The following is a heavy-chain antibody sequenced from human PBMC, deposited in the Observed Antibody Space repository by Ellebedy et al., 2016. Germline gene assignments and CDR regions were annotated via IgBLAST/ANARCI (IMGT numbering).Heavy chain of an antibody. Sequence: SVQVSCXASGGTFSSYAINWVRQAPAQGLAWMGGIIPIFGTANYAQKFQGRVTITADESTSTAYMELSSLRSEDTAVYYCARATTPYYGSGSYYPSGFDPWGQGTLVTVSS. V-gene: IGHV1-69*13. D-gene: IGHD3-10*01. J-gene: IGHJ5*02. CDR3: ARATTPYYGSGSYYPSGFDP. CDR2: IIPIFGTA. CDR1: GGTFSSYA.